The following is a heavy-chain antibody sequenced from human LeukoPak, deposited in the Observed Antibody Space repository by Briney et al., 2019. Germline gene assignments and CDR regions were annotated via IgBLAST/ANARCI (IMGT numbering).Heavy chain of an antibody. J-gene: IGHJ5*02. D-gene: IGHD4-23*01. CDR3: TKGDDYGANTRLPKYNWFDP. Sequence: EGSLRLSCAASGFTFSSCAMHWVRQAPGKGLEWVAYIRYDGNNKNYADSVKGRFTISRDNSKDTLFLQMNSLRPEDTAVYYCTKGDDYGANTRLPKYNWFDPWGQGTLVTVSP. V-gene: IGHV3-30*02. CDR1: GFTFSSCA. CDR2: IRYDGNNK.